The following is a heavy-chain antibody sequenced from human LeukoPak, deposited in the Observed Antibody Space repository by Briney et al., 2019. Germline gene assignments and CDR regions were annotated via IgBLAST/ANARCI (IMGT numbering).Heavy chain of an antibody. CDR3: ARDGDGRINFDY. Sequence: GASVKVSCKASGDTFRSYALTWVRQAPGQGLEWMAWINPHSGDANYAPKFQGRITLTRDTSVSIDYMELSSLTSDDTAVYYCARDGDGRINFDYWGQGTLVTVSS. D-gene: IGHD5-24*01. CDR1: GDTFRSYA. V-gene: IGHV1-2*02. CDR2: INPHSGDA. J-gene: IGHJ4*02.